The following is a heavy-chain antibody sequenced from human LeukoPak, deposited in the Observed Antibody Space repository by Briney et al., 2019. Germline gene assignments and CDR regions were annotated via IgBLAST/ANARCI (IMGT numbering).Heavy chain of an antibody. V-gene: IGHV5-51*01. D-gene: IGHD5-12*01. CDR1: GYTFNSYW. CDR2: IYPGDSHT. CDR3: ALRSGYDYDY. Sequence: GESLKISCKGSGYTFNSYWIGWVRQMPGKGLEWMGVIYPGDSHTRYSPSFQGQVTISADKSISTAYLQWSSLKASDTAMYYCALRSGYDYDYWGQGTLVTVSS. J-gene: IGHJ4*02.